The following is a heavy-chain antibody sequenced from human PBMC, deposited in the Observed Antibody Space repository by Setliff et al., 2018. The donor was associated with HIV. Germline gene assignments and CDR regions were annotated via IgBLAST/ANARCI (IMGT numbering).Heavy chain of an antibody. CDR2: INPSGDST. V-gene: IGHV1-46*01. J-gene: IGHJ3*02. Sequence: ASVKVSCKASGNTFTSYYMHWVRQAPGQGLEWMGIINPSGDSTSYAQKFRGRVTMTRDTSTRTVYMELSSLRSEDTAVYYCAREKVGQQLVIDAFDIWGQGTMVTVSS. D-gene: IGHD6-13*01. CDR3: AREKVGQQLVIDAFDI. CDR1: GNTFTSYY.